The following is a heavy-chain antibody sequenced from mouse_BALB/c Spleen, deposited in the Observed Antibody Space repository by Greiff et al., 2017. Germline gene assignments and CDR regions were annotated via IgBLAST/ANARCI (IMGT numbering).Heavy chain of an antibody. D-gene: IGHD1-1*01. CDR2: ISSGGSYT. V-gene: IGHV5-9-3*01. J-gene: IGHJ4*01. CDR3: ARQYYGSSPHYYAMDY. CDR1: GFTFSSYA. Sequence: EVKLMESGGGLVKPGGSLKLSCAASGFTFSSYAMSWVRQTPEKRLEWVATISSGGSYTYYPDSVKGRFTISRDNAKNTLYLQMSSLRSEDTAMYYCARQYYGSSPHYYAMDYWGQGTSVTVSS.